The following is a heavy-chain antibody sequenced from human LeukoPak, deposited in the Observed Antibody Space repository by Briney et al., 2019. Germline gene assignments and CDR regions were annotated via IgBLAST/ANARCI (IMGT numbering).Heavy chain of an antibody. V-gene: IGHV1-18*01. D-gene: IGHD5-24*01. CDR1: GYTFTSYG. CDR2: ISAYNGNT. CDR3: ARDRPVEMATIDYYYYGMDV. Sequence: GASVKVSCTASGYTFTSYGISWVRQAPGQGLEWMGWISAYNGNTSYAQKLQGRVTMTTDTSTSTAYMELRSLRSDDTAVYYCARDRPVEMATIDYYYYGMDVWGQGTTVTVSS. J-gene: IGHJ6*02.